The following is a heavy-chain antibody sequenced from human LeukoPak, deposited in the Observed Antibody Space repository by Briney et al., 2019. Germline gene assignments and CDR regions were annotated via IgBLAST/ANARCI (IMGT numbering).Heavy chain of an antibody. CDR1: GGSFSGYY. Sequence: KSSETLSLTCAVYGGSFSGYYWSWLRQPPGKGLEWVGEINHSGSTNYNPSLKSRVTISVDTSKNQFSLKLSSVTAADTAVYYCARGKNNYFDYWGQGTLVTVSS. V-gene: IGHV4-34*01. J-gene: IGHJ4*02. CDR3: ARGKNNYFDY. CDR2: INHSGST.